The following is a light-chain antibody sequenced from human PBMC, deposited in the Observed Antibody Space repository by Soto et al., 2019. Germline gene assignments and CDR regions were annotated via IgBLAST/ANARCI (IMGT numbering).Light chain of an antibody. V-gene: IGKV1-5*03. CDR2: KAS. Sequence: DIQMTQSPSTLAPSVGDRVTITCRASQNIDSWLAWYQQKPGKAPKLLIYKASFLEGGVPSRFSGSGSGTEFTLTISSLQPDDFATYYCQQYNSYWTFGQGTKVDIK. CDR1: QNIDSW. J-gene: IGKJ1*01. CDR3: QQYNSYWT.